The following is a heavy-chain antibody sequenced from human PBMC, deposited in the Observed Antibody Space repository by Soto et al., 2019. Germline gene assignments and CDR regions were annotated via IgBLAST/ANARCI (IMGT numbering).Heavy chain of an antibody. CDR2: IDPSDSYT. CDR1: GYSFTSYW. J-gene: IGHJ3*02. Sequence: PGESLKISCKGSGYSFTSYWISWVRQMHRKGLEWMGRIDPSDSYTNYSPSFQGHVTISADKSISTAYLQWSSLKASDTAMYYCARVASFGLTTGFSDDFDIWGQGTMVTVSS. V-gene: IGHV5-10-1*01. D-gene: IGHD1-1*01. CDR3: ARVASFGLTTGFSDDFDI.